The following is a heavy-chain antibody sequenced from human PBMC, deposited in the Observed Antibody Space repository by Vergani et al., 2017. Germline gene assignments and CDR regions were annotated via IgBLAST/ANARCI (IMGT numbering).Heavy chain of an antibody. J-gene: IGHJ3*02. CDR3: ARGIAAADNAFDI. CDR2: IYSGGST. Sequence: EVQLVESGGGLVQPRGSLRLSCAASGFTVSSNYMSWVRQAPGKGLEWVSVIYSGGSTYYADSVKGRFTISRHNSKNTLYLQMNSLRAEDTAVYYCARGIAAADNAFDIWGQGTMVTVSS. V-gene: IGHV3-53*04. D-gene: IGHD6-13*01. CDR1: GFTVSSNY.